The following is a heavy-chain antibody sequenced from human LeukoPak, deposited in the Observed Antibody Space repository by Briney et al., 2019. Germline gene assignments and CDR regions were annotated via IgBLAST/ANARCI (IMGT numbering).Heavy chain of an antibody. CDR1: GFPFSAYA. Sequence: GGSLRLSCAASGFPFSAYAMSWVRQAPGKGLEWVSAISASGDTTYYADSVRGRFTISRDNSKNTLYLQMNSLRAEDTAIYYCAKDMTVVGATSFDCWGQGTLVTVSS. J-gene: IGHJ4*02. D-gene: IGHD1-26*01. CDR2: ISASGDTT. V-gene: IGHV3-23*01. CDR3: AKDMTVVGATSFDC.